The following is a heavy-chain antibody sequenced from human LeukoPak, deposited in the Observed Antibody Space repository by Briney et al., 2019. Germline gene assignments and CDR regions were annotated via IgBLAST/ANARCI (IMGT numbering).Heavy chain of an antibody. CDR1: GFSFSGHW. Sequence: GGSLRLSCTASGFSFSGHWMHWARQLPGKGLEWVSAISGSGGSTYYADSVKGRFTISRDNSKNTLYLQMNSLRAEDTAVYYCAKDAPTAGRNGDYWGQGTLVTVSS. CDR3: AKDAPTAGRNGDY. J-gene: IGHJ4*02. V-gene: IGHV3-23*01. D-gene: IGHD1-1*01. CDR2: ISGSGGST.